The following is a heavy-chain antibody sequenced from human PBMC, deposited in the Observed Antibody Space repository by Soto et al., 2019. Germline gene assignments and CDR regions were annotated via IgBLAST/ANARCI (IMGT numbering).Heavy chain of an antibody. CDR1: GFTFTSSA. CDR2: IVVGSGNT. D-gene: IGHD1-1*01. Sequence: QMQLVQSGPVVKKPGTSVKVSCKASGFTFTSSAVQWVRQARGQRLEWIGWIVVGSGNTNYAQKFQERVTITRDMSTSTAYMELSSLRSEDTAVYYCAAGYHYYYYGMDVWGQGTTVTVSS. CDR3: AAGYHYYYYGMDV. J-gene: IGHJ6*02. V-gene: IGHV1-58*01.